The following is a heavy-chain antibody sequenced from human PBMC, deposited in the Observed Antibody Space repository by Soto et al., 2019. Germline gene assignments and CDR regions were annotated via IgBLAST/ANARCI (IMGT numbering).Heavy chain of an antibody. Sequence: SVKVSCKASGGTFSSYTISWVRQAPGQGLEWMGRIIPILGIANYAQKFQGRVTITADKSTSTAYMELSSLRSEDTAVYYCASYYDSSGYYSAAHDYWGQGTLVTVSS. CDR2: IIPILGIA. V-gene: IGHV1-69*02. J-gene: IGHJ4*02. CDR3: ASYYDSSGYYSAAHDY. CDR1: GGTFSSYT. D-gene: IGHD3-22*01.